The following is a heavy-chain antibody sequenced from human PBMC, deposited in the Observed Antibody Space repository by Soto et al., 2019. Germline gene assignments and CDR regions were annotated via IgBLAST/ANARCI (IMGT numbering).Heavy chain of an antibody. V-gene: IGHV1-69*01. CDR3: ARSAITLFGVVSIPPHYYSEMDV. Sequence: QVQLVQSGAEVKKPGSSVKVSCKASGGTFNRYAISWVRQAPGQGLEWMGGIIPIFGIGNDAQRFQGSVTITADESTGTAYMDLSSLRSEDTGVYYCARSAITLFGVVSIPPHYYSEMDVWGQGTTVTVSS. D-gene: IGHD3-3*01. CDR2: IIPIFGIG. J-gene: IGHJ6*02. CDR1: GGTFNRYA.